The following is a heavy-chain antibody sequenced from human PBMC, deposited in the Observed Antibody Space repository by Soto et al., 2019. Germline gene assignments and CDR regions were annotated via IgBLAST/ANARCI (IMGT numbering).Heavy chain of an antibody. CDR1: EYSFKSFW. J-gene: IGHJ6*02. CDR3: ARHAMQGSYYYGMDV. V-gene: IGHV5-51*01. CDR2: IYPADSDT. Sequence: LKISCKGSEYSFKSFWIGWVRQMPGKGLEWMGIIYPADSDTRYSPSFQGQVTISADESISTAYLQWSSLKASDTAMYYCARHAMQGSYYYGMDVWGQGTTVTVSS.